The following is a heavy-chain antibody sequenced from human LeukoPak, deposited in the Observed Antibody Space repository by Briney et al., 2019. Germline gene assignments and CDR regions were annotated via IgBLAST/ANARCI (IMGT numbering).Heavy chain of an antibody. J-gene: IGHJ6*02. D-gene: IGHD3-22*01. Sequence: ASVKVSCKASGYTFTSYDINWVRQATGQGLEWMGWMNPNSGNTGYAQKFQGRVTMTRNTSISTAYMELSSLRSEDTAVYYCARSLIVVVLSSCYYYYGMDVWGQGTTVTVSS. V-gene: IGHV1-8*01. CDR2: MNPNSGNT. CDR1: GYTFTSYD. CDR3: ARSLIVVVLSSCYYYYGMDV.